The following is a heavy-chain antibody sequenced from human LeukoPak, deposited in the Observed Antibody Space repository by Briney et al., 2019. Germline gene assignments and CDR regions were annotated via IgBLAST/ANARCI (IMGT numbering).Heavy chain of an antibody. CDR2: IYYSGST. V-gene: IGHV4-59*08. D-gene: IGHD2-15*01. J-gene: IGHJ3*02. CDR1: GGSISSYY. Sequence: SEALSLTCTVSGGSISSYYWSWVRQPPGKGLEWIGYIYYSGSTNYNPSLKSRVTISFDTSKNQFSPKLSSVTAADTAVSSCARHFGRARSAFDIWGQGTMVTVSS. CDR3: ARHFGRARSAFDI.